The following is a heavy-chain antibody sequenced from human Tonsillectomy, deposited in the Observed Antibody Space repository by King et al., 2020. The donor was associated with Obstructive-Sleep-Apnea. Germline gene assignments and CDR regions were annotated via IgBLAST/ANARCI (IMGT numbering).Heavy chain of an antibody. Sequence: VQLQESGPGLVKPSETLSLTCPVSDCSISNYYWTWLRQPPGKGLVWFGYIYYSGSTNCNPSLKSRVTVSVDTSKNQLSLNLTSVTAADTAGYYCARGVPRSKLEAGWAPFDIWGQGKMVTVAS. CDR3: ARGVPRSKLEAGWAPFDI. CDR1: DCSISNYY. J-gene: IGHJ3*02. CDR2: IYYSGST. V-gene: IGHV4-59*01. D-gene: IGHD6-19*01.